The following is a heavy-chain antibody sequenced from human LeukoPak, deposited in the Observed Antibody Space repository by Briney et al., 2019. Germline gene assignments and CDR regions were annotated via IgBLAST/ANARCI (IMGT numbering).Heavy chain of an antibody. CDR3: ARVVGVYSGSYYAWTSRGAFDI. J-gene: IGHJ3*02. D-gene: IGHD1-26*01. V-gene: IGHV1-69*13. Sequence: ASVTVSCKSSGGTFSSYAISWVRQAPGQGLEWMGGTIPIFGTANYAQKFQGRVTITADESTSTAYMELSSLRSEDTAVYYCARVVGVYSGSYYAWTSRGAFDIWGQGTMVTVSS. CDR2: TIPIFGTA. CDR1: GGTFSSYA.